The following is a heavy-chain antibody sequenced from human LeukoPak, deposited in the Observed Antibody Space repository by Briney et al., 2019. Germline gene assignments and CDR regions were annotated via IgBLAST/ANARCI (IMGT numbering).Heavy chain of an antibody. CDR3: ARPHNWNYATDH. CDR2: ISTSNGDT. CDR1: DDTFTNYG. V-gene: IGHV1-18*01. D-gene: IGHD1-7*01. J-gene: IGHJ4*02. Sequence: ASVKVSFKASDDTFTNYGISWVRQAPGQGLEWMGWISTSNGDTLYAQKFQGRATMTTDTSTNTVYMELRSLRSDDTAVYYCARPHNWNYATDHWGQGTLVTVSS.